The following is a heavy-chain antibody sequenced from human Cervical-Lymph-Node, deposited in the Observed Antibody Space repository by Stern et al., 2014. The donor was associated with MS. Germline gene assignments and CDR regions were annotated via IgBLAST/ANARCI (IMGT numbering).Heavy chain of an antibody. D-gene: IGHD1-14*01. CDR2: IYPGNSDT. CDR1: EYNFNTHW. CDR3: ARHGGPNWNHEAHNWFDP. Sequence: MQLVQSGAEVKKPGESLKISCKGSEYNFNTHWIAWVRQMPGKGLEWLGNIYPGNSDTRYNPSLQGQVSISADKSITTAYLHFSSLKASDSAMYFCARHGGPNWNHEAHNWFDPWGQGTLVTVSS. V-gene: IGHV5-51*03. J-gene: IGHJ5*02.